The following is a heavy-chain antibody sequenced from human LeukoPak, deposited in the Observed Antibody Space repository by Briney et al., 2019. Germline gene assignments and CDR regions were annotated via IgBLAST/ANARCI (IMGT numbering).Heavy chain of an antibody. Sequence: PGGSLRLSCAASGFTFSSYSMNWVRQAPGKGLEWVSSISSSSSYIYYADSVKGRFTISRDNAKNSLYLQMNSLRAEDTVVYYCARDSSSWYWKFDYWGQGTLVTVSS. CDR2: ISSSSSYI. CDR3: ARDSSSWYWKFDY. J-gene: IGHJ4*02. V-gene: IGHV3-21*01. CDR1: GFTFSSYS. D-gene: IGHD6-13*01.